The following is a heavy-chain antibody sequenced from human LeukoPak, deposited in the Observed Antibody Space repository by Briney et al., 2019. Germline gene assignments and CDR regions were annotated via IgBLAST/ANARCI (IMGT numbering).Heavy chain of an antibody. CDR2: INPSGGST. CDR3: ARGDPRGYCTSTSCPTGWFGP. J-gene: IGHJ5*02. D-gene: IGHD2-2*01. Sequence: GASVKVSCKASGYTFTSYYMHWVRQAPGQGLEWMGIINPSGGSTSSAQNFQGRVTMTRGTSTSTVYMELSSLRSEDTAVYYCARGDPRGYCTSTSCPTGWFGPWGQGTLVTVSS. CDR1: GYTFTSYY. V-gene: IGHV1-46*01.